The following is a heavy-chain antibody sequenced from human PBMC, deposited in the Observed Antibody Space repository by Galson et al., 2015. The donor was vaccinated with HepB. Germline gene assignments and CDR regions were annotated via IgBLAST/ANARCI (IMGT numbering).Heavy chain of an antibody. CDR1: GFTFSSYS. D-gene: IGHD3-22*01. Sequence: SLRLSCAASGFTFSSYSMNWVRQAPGKGLEWVSYISSSSSTIYYADSVKGRFTISRDNAKNSLYLQMNSLRDEDTAVYYCARKGYYDSSGYYYFDYWGQGTLVTVSS. J-gene: IGHJ4*02. V-gene: IGHV3-48*02. CDR2: ISSSSSTI. CDR3: ARKGYYDSSGYYYFDY.